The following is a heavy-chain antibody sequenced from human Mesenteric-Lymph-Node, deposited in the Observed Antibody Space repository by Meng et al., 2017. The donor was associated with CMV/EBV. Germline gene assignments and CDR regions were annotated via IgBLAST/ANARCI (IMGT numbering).Heavy chain of an antibody. CDR1: GFTFSNYW. V-gene: IGHV3-7*01. CDR3: ARDLDY. CDR2: INQDGSEE. Sequence: GGSLRLSCAASGFTFSNYWMSWVRQAPGKGLEWVANINQDGSEEYYVDSVKGRFTISRDNAKNSLYMQTNSLRAEDTAVYYCARDLDYWGQGTLVTVSS. J-gene: IGHJ4*02.